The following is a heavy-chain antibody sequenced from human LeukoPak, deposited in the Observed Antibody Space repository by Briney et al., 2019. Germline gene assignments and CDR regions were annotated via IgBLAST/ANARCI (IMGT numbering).Heavy chain of an antibody. CDR2: FIPILGTA. Sequence: ASVKVSCKASGGTFSDYALNWVRQAPGQGLEWMGVFIPILGTANSTQKFQDRVTITADISTNTVYMELSSLRSEDTAVYYCARGNYDFWSGYFMAGFMDVWGKGTTVTVSS. V-gene: IGHV1-69*10. CDR1: GGTFSDYA. D-gene: IGHD3-3*01. CDR3: ARGNYDFWSGYFMAGFMDV. J-gene: IGHJ6*03.